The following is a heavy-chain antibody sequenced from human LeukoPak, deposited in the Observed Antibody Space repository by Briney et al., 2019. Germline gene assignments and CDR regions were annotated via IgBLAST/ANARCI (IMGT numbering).Heavy chain of an antibody. V-gene: IGHV3-30*02. CDR3: ASGRDYGFAY. D-gene: IGHD4-17*01. Sequence: PGGSLRLSCAASGFTFSSYGMHWVRQAPGKGLEWVAFIRYDGSNKYYADSVKGRFTISRDNSKNTLYLQMNSLRPEDTAVYYCASGRDYGFAYWGPGTLVTVSS. CDR2: IRYDGSNK. J-gene: IGHJ4*02. CDR1: GFTFSSYG.